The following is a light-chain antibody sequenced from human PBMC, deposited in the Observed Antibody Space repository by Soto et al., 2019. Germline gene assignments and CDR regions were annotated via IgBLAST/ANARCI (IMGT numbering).Light chain of an antibody. CDR2: EVS. CDR1: SSDVGGYKY. V-gene: IGLV2-14*01. Sequence: QSALTQPASVSGSPGQSITIPCTGTSSDVGGYKYVSWYQQHPGKAPKVIIHEVSNRPSGISNRFSGSKSGNTASLTISGLQAEDEADYYCSSYTSTSTPVVFGGGTKLTVL. CDR3: SSYTSTSTPVV. J-gene: IGLJ2*01.